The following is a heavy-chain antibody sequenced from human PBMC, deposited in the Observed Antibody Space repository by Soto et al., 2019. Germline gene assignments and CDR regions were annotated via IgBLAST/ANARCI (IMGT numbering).Heavy chain of an antibody. CDR2: ISYDGSNK. Sequence: GGSLRLSCAASGFTFSSYGMHWVRQAPGKGLEWVAVISYDGSNKYYADSVKGRFTISRDNSKNTLYLQMNSLRAEDTAVYYCAKDQSPLNYDILTGYYYYYYYMDVWGKGTTVTVSS. CDR3: AKDQSPLNYDILTGYYYYYYYMDV. D-gene: IGHD3-9*01. J-gene: IGHJ6*03. CDR1: GFTFSSYG. V-gene: IGHV3-30*18.